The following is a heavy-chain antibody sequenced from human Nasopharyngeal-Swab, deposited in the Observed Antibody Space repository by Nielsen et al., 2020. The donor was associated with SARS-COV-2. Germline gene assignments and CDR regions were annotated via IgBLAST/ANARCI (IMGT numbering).Heavy chain of an antibody. D-gene: IGHD3-22*01. CDR2: INYTTST. Sequence: SETLSLTCTVSGGSISSNSYYWGWIRQPQGKGLEWIGSINYTTSTYYNPSLKSPVTISVDTSQNQISLKLSSVTAADTAVYYCARAPYYYDSGGYYGRHHKAFDIWGQGTMVTVSS. CDR3: ARAPYYYDSGGYYGRHHKAFDI. J-gene: IGHJ3*02. CDR1: GGSISSNSYY. V-gene: IGHV4-39*01.